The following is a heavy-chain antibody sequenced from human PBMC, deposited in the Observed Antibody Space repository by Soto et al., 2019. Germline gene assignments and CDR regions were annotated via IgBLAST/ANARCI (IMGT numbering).Heavy chain of an antibody. CDR3: ARGRAAASG. CDR1: GFTFSSYG. V-gene: IGHV3-7*03. Sequence: SLRLSCAASGFTFSSYGMIWVRQAPGKGLEWVANMKQDESEKYYVDSVRGRFTISRDDARNSLYLQMNSLRAEDTAVYYCARGRAAASGWGQGSLVTVSS. D-gene: IGHD6-13*01. J-gene: IGHJ4*02. CDR2: MKQDESEK.